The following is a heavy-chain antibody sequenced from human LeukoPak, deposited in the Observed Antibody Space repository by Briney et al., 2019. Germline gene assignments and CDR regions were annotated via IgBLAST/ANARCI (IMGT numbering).Heavy chain of an antibody. D-gene: IGHD1-1*01. CDR2: ISTKGGRI. CDR1: GFTFSSFS. CDR3: ARDRIGRLHSAFDV. V-gene: IGHV3-21*06. Sequence: GGSLRLSCTASGFTFSSFSMNWVRQAPGKGLEWVSCISTKGGRIYYADSIKGRFTISRDNAENSVYLQMNSLRLEDTAVYFCARDRIGRLHSAFDVWGQGTTVTVSS. J-gene: IGHJ3*01.